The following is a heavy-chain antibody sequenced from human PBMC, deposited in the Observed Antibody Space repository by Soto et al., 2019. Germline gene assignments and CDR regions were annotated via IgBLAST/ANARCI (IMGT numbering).Heavy chain of an antibody. CDR2: FRTGGDDGTT. J-gene: IGHJ4*02. CDR3: AKKVNSGPGSQYFDY. D-gene: IGHD3-10*01. Sequence: GSLRLSCAASGFTFSSYSMSWVRQAPGKGLEWVSGFRTGGDDGTTYYADPVKGRFTISRDNSKNTLFLQMSSLRAEDTAIYYCAKKVNSGPGSQYFDYWGQGTLVTVSS. CDR1: GFTFSSYS. V-gene: IGHV3-23*01.